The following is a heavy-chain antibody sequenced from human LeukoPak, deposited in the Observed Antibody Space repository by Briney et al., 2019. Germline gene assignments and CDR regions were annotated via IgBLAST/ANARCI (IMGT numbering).Heavy chain of an antibody. CDR1: GFIFSSYG. V-gene: IGHV3-33*01. CDR2: IWYDGSNK. J-gene: IGHJ4*02. D-gene: IGHD3-3*01. CDR3: ARLTPSFSAYYDFWSGQIDY. Sequence: GGSLRLSCAASGFIFSSYGIHWVRQAPGKGLEWVAVIWYDGSNKYYADSVKGRFTISRDNSKNTLYLQMNSLRAEDTAVYYCARLTPSFSAYYDFWSGQIDYWGQGTLVTVSS.